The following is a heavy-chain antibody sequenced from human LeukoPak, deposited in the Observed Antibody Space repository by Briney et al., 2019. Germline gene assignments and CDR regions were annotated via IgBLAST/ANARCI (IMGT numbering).Heavy chain of an antibody. CDR3: ARDWGDYYGSGSYYRWFDP. Sequence: SETLSLTCTVSGGSINSDYWSWIRQPPGKGLEWIGYIYYSGSTNYNPSLKSRVTISVDTSKNQFSLKLSSVTAADTAVYYCARDWGDYYGSGSYYRWFDPWGQGTLVTVSS. V-gene: IGHV4-59*01. J-gene: IGHJ5*02. CDR2: IYYSGST. D-gene: IGHD3-10*01. CDR1: GGSINSDY.